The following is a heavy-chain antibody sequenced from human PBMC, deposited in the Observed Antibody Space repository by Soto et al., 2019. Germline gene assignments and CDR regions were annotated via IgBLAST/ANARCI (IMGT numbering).Heavy chain of an antibody. J-gene: IGHJ4*02. V-gene: IGHV3-33*01. Sequence: GGSLRLSCAASGFTFSSYGMHWVRQAPGKGLEWVAVIWYDGSNKYYADSVKGRFTISRDNSKNTLYLQMESLRAEDTAVYYCARDSSYSGSYSDYWGQGTLVTVSS. CDR3: ARDSSYSGSYSDY. CDR1: GFTFSSYG. D-gene: IGHD1-26*01. CDR2: IWYDGSNK.